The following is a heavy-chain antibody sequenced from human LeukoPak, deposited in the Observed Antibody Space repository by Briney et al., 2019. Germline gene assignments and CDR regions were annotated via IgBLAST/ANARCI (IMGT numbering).Heavy chain of an antibody. CDR1: GFTFSSYA. Sequence: GGSLRLSCAASGFTFSSYAMHWVRQAPGKGLEWVAVIYSGGSTYYADSVKGRFTISRDNSKNTLYLQMNSLRAEDTAVYYCARSEGSSLLDYWGQGTLVTVSS. J-gene: IGHJ4*02. CDR3: ARSEGSSLLDY. CDR2: IYSGGST. V-gene: IGHV3-66*01. D-gene: IGHD6-13*01.